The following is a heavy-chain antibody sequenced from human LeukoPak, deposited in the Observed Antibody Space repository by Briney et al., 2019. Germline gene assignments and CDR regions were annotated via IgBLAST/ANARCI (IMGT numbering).Heavy chain of an antibody. CDR3: AKCREQWLVSYGMDV. D-gene: IGHD6-19*01. J-gene: IGHJ6*02. Sequence: GGSLRLSCAASGFTFSSYGMHWVRQAPGKGLEWVAVISYDGSNKYYADSVKGRFTISRDNSKNTPYLQMNSLRAEDTAVYYCAKCREQWLVSYGMDVWGQGTTVTVSS. CDR1: GFTFSSYG. V-gene: IGHV3-30*18. CDR2: ISYDGSNK.